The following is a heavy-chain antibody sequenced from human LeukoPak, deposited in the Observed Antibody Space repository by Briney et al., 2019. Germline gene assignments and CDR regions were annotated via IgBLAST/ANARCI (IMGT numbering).Heavy chain of an antibody. Sequence: SVKVSCKASGYTFSSYGISWVRQVPGQGLEWMGRIIPIFGIANYAQKFQGRVTITADKSTSTAYMELSSLRSEDTAVYYCARGLAAASMDVWGQGTTVTVSS. CDR1: GYTFSSYG. CDR2: IIPIFGIA. D-gene: IGHD6-13*01. V-gene: IGHV1-69*04. CDR3: ARGLAAASMDV. J-gene: IGHJ6*02.